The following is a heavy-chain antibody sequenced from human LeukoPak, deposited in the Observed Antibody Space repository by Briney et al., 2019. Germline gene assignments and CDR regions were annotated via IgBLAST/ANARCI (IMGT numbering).Heavy chain of an antibody. CDR2: IIPIFGTA. CDR1: GGTFSSYA. CDR3: AREALTGDYYDSSGPTHIDY. V-gene: IGHV1-69*05. Sequence: ASVKVSCKASGGTFSSYAISWVRQAPGQGLEWMGRIIPIFGTANYAQKFQGRATITTDESTSTAYMELSSLRSEDTAVYYCAREALTGDYYDSSGPTHIDYWGQGTLVTVSS. J-gene: IGHJ4*02. D-gene: IGHD3-22*01.